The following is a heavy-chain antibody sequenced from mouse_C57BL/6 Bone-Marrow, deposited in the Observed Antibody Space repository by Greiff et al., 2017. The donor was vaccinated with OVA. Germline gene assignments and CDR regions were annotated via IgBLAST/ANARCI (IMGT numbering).Heavy chain of an antibody. CDR2: IDPTNDYT. V-gene: IGHV1-4*01. CDR1: GYTFTSYT. J-gene: IGHJ2*01. CDR3: TRGYYFDY. Sequence: VQLQESGAELARPGASVKTSCKASGYTFTSYTIHWVKQRPGQGLEWIGYIDPTNDYTNYNQKFKGKATLTADKSSSTAYMQLSSLTSEDSAVYYCTRGYYFDYWGQGTTLTVSS.